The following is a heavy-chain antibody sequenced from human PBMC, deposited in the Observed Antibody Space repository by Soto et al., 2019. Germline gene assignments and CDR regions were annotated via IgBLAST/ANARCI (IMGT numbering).Heavy chain of an antibody. CDR2: IKQDGGEK. D-gene: IGHD3-3*01. CDR3: ARAGLDFWSGYYNGNHFDY. Sequence: PGWSLRLSCAASGFTFSSSWLSWGRRAPGKGLQWVANIKQDGGEKYHVDSVRGRVTMSRDNAKNSLYLQMNSLRAEDTGVYYCARAGLDFWSGYYNGNHFDYWGQATLVTVSS. CDR1: GFTFSSSW. J-gene: IGHJ4*02. V-gene: IGHV3-7*03.